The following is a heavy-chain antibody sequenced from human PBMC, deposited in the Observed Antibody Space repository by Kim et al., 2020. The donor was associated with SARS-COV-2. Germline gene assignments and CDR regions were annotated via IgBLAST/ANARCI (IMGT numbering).Heavy chain of an antibody. D-gene: IGHD2-8*02. CDR2: IIPIFGTA. J-gene: IGHJ6*02. V-gene: IGHV1-69*13. CDR1: GGTFSSYA. CDR3: ARVDAPTTGPNYYYYYGMDV. Sequence: SVKVSCKASGGTFSSYAISWVRQAPGQGLEWMGAIIPIFGTANYAQKFQGRVTITADESTSTAYMELSSLRSEDTAVYYCARVDAPTTGPNYYYYYGMDVWGQGTTVTVSS.